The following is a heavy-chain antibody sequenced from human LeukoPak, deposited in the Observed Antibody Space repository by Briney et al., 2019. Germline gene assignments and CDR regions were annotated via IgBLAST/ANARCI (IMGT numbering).Heavy chain of an antibody. Sequence: GGSLRLSCAASGFTFSSYWMSWVRQAPGKGLEWVANIKQDGSEKYYVDSVKGRFTISRDNSKNTLFLQMNSLRAEDTAVYYCARDPGSGYEEHFDYWGQGTLVTVSS. CDR1: GFTFSSYW. CDR3: ARDPGSGYEEHFDY. CDR2: IKQDGSEK. D-gene: IGHD5-12*01. V-gene: IGHV3-7*03. J-gene: IGHJ4*02.